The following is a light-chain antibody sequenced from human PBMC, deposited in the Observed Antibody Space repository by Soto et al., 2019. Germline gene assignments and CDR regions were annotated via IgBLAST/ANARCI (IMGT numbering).Light chain of an antibody. Sequence: EIVLTQSPATLSLSPGERATLSCRASQSVSSYLAWYQQKPGQAPRLLIYDASSRATGIPARFSGSGSGTDLTLTISSLEPEDFAVYYCPQRSNWPYTFGQGTKLEIK. CDR3: PQRSNWPYT. CDR2: DAS. CDR1: QSVSSY. V-gene: IGKV3-11*01. J-gene: IGKJ2*01.